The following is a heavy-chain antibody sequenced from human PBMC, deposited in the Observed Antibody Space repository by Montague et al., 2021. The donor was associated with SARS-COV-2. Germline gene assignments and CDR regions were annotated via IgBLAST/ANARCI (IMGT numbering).Heavy chain of an antibody. V-gene: IGHV4-59*01. CDR2: NTVNT. CDR1: GGSISGYY. D-gene: IGHD5-18*01. Sequence: SETLSLTCTVSGGSISGYYWSWIRQPPGKGPEWIGNNTVNTNYNPSPKRRVTISEDTSKNQFSLRLTSVTAADTAVDYCARDFRLQLWQTNYYFGLWGRGTLVSVSS. J-gene: IGHJ2*01. CDR3: ARDFRLQLWQTNYYFGL.